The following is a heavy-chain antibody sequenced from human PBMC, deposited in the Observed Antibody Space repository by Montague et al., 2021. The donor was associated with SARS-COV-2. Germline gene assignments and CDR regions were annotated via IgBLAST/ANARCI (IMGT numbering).Heavy chain of an antibody. CDR1: GGSISNYY. Sequence: SETLSPTCTVSGGSISNYYWSWIRQPAGKGLEWIGRIYSSGSTNYNPSLKSRISMSVDTSKDQFSLKLSSVTAADTAIYYCARGYSHCSGGSCVFDYWGQGTLVTVSS. J-gene: IGHJ4*02. V-gene: IGHV4-4*07. D-gene: IGHD2-15*01. CDR3: ARGYSHCSGGSCVFDY. CDR2: IYSSGST.